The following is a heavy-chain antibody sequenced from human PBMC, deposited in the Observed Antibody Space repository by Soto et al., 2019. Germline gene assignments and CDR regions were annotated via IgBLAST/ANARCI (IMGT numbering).Heavy chain of an antibody. CDR1: GYTFTRYD. J-gene: IGHJ4*02. CDR2: MNPNRGNT. Sequence: EKKPGASVKVSGTASGYTFTRYDINWVRQSTGQWLEWMGWMNPNRGNTGYAQKFLGRVTMTRNNSISTAYMELISLRSEDTAVYYCAREDSSGWSKDWGQGTLGTVSS. V-gene: IGHV1-8*01. CDR3: AREDSSGWSKD. D-gene: IGHD6-19*01.